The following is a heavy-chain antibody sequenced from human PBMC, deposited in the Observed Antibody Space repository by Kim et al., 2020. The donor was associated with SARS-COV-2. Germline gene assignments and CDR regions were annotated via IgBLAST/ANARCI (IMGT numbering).Heavy chain of an antibody. Sequence: GESLKISCKGSGYSFTSYWIGWVRQMPGKGLEWMGIIYPGDSDTRYSPSFQGQVTISADKSISTAYLQWSSLKASDTAMYYCARRPRYCSGGSCTTGGWFDPWGQGTLVTVSS. J-gene: IGHJ5*02. CDR3: ARRPRYCSGGSCTTGGWFDP. D-gene: IGHD2-15*01. CDR1: GYSFTSYW. V-gene: IGHV5-51*01. CDR2: IYPGDSDT.